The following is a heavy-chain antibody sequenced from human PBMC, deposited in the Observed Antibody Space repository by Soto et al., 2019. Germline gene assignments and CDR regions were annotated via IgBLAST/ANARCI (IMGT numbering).Heavy chain of an antibody. Sequence: QVQLVQSGAEVKKPGASVKVSCKASGYTFTSYAMHWVRQAPGQRLEWMGWINAGNGNTKYSQKFQGRVTITRDTSASTAYMELSSLRSEDTAVYYCARFMTDSSGSLHFGYWGQGTLVTVSS. D-gene: IGHD3-22*01. CDR2: INAGNGNT. J-gene: IGHJ4*02. CDR3: ARFMTDSSGSLHFGY. CDR1: GYTFTSYA. V-gene: IGHV1-3*01.